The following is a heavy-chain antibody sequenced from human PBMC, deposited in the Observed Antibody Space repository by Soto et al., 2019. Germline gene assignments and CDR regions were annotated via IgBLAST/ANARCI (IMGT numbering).Heavy chain of an antibody. V-gene: IGHV4-4*02. Sequence: QVQLQESGPGLVKPSGTLSLTCAVSGGSISSSNWWSWVRQPPGKGLEWIGEIYHSGSTNYNPSLKSRVTISLDKSKTQFSLTLSSVTAADTAVYYCARKYNWNCIGGWFDPWGPGTLVTVSS. D-gene: IGHD1-1*01. CDR2: IYHSGST. CDR3: ARKYNWNCIGGWFDP. CDR1: GGSISSSNW. J-gene: IGHJ5*02.